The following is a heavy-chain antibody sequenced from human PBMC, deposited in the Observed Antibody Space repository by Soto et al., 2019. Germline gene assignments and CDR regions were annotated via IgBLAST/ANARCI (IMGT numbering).Heavy chain of an antibody. CDR2: IYHSGRT. Sequence: PSETLSLTCTVSGGSISSGGYYWSWVRQNPGKGLEWIGHIYHSGRTYYNPSLKSRVSISVDTSKSQFSLHLSSVTAADTAVYYCARWVEVSLDYFDSWGQGTPVTVSS. J-gene: IGHJ4*02. CDR1: GGSISSGGYY. D-gene: IGHD2-15*01. CDR3: ARWVEVSLDYFDS. V-gene: IGHV4-31*03.